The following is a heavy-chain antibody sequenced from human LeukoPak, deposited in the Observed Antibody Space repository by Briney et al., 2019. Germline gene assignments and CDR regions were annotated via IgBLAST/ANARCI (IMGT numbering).Heavy chain of an antibody. J-gene: IGHJ4*02. V-gene: IGHV3-38-3*01. CDR1: GFTVSSNE. CDR3: ARCTTGRTFGSLREIKRSREIDY. D-gene: IGHD1-1*01. Sequence: GGSLRLSCAASGFTVSSNEMSWVRQAPGKGLEWVSSISGGSTYYADSRKGRFTISRDNSKNSLHLQMNSLRAEDTAVYYCARCTTGRTFGSLREIKRSREIDYWGQGTLVTVSS. CDR2: ISGGST.